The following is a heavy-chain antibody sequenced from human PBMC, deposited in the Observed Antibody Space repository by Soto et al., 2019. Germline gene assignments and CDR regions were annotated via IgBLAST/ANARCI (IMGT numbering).Heavy chain of an antibody. CDR1: GFTFSSYA. Sequence: QVQLVESRGGVVQPGRSLRLSCAASGFTFSSYAMHWVRQAPGKGLEWVAVISYDGSNKYYADSVKGRFTISRENSKNTLYLQMNSLRAEDTAVYYCARASPYYFDYWGQGTLVTVSS. CDR3: ARASPYYFDY. CDR2: ISYDGSNK. V-gene: IGHV3-30-3*01. J-gene: IGHJ4*02.